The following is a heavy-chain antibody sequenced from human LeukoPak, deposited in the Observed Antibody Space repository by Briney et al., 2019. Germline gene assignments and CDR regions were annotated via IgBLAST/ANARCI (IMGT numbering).Heavy chain of an antibody. CDR3: ARRGTTSGIGY. CDR1: GGSFSGYY. D-gene: IGHD4-17*01. V-gene: IGHV4-34*01. J-gene: IGHJ4*02. Sequence: PSETLSLTCAVYGGSFSGYYWSWIRQPPGKGLEWIGEINHSGSTNYNPSLKSRVTISVDTSKNQFSLKLSSVTAADTAVYYCARRGTTSGIGYWGQGTLVTVSS. CDR2: INHSGST.